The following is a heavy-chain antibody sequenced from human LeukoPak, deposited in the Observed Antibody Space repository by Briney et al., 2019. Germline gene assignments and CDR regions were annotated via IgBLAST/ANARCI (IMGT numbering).Heavy chain of an antibody. V-gene: IGHV4-34*01. CDR2: INHSGST. CDR1: GGSFSGYY. Sequence: SETLSLTCAVYGGSFSGYYWSWIRQPPGKGLEWIGEINHSGSTNYNPSLKSRVTISVDTSKNQFSLKLSSVTAADTAVYYCARYSYGSGIFYWGQGTLVTASS. D-gene: IGHD3-10*01. CDR3: ARYSYGSGIFY. J-gene: IGHJ4*02.